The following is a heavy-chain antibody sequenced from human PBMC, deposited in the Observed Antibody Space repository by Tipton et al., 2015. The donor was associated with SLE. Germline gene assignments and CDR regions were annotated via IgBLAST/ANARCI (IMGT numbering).Heavy chain of an antibody. CDR2: IHHTGRT. Sequence: LRLSCTVSGGSISSHYWTWIRQPPGKGLEWIGYIHHTGRTKYNPSLKSRVTILVDTSKNQFSLALSSVTAADTAVYFCARVGGSNWQFFDYWGQGVLVTVSS. V-gene: IGHV4-59*11. D-gene: IGHD6-13*01. CDR3: ARVGGSNWQFFDY. J-gene: IGHJ4*02. CDR1: GGSISSHY.